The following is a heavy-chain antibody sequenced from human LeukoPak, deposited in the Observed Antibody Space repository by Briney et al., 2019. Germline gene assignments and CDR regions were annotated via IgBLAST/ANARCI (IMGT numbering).Heavy chain of an antibody. CDR3: ASGYCSGGSCYPDY. CDR2: IYYSGST. J-gene: IGHJ4*02. CDR1: GDSISSGGYY. V-gene: IGHV4-61*08. D-gene: IGHD2-15*01. Sequence: SETLSLTCTVSGDSISSGGYYWSWIRQPPGKGLEWIGYIYYSGSTNSNPSLKSRVTISVDTSKNQFSLKLSSVTAADTAVYYCASGYCSGGSCYPDYWGQGTLVTVSS.